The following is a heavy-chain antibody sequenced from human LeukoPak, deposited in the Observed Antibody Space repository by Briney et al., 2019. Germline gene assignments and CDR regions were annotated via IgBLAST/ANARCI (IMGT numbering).Heavy chain of an antibody. V-gene: IGHV4-31*03. J-gene: IGHJ3*02. D-gene: IGHD3-22*01. CDR2: IYYSGST. CDR1: GGSISSGGYY. Sequence: PSETLSLTCTVSGGSISSGGYYWSWIRQHPGKGLEWIGYIYYSGSTYYNPSLRSRVTISVDTSKNQFSLKLSSVTAADTAVYYCARGRYYYDSSGYYRPFAFDIWGQGTMVTVSS. CDR3: ARGRYYYDSSGYYRPFAFDI.